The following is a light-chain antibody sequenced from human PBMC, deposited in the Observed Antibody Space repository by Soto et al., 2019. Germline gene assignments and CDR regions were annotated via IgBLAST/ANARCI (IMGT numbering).Light chain of an antibody. CDR3: AAWDDRLSDLL. Sequence: QSVLTQPPSASGTPGPRVTISCSGSNSNIGSNPVHWYQQFPGTAPKVLIYSNYQRPSGVPDRFSGSKSGTPASLAISGLQSEDEADYYCAAWDDRLSDLLFGGGTKLTVL. V-gene: IGLV1-44*01. J-gene: IGLJ2*01. CDR2: SNY. CDR1: NSNIGSNP.